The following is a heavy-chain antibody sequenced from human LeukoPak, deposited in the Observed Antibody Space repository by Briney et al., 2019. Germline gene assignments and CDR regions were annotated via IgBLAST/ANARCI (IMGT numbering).Heavy chain of an antibody. Sequence: AGGSLRLSCAASGFTFSSYAMSWVRQAPGKGLEWVSAISGSGGSTYYADSVKGRFTISRDNSKNTLYLQMNSLRAEDTAVYYCAKDDDIVVVPAALDPWGQGTLVTVSS. D-gene: IGHD2-2*01. CDR3: AKDDDIVVVPAALDP. CDR2: ISGSGGST. J-gene: IGHJ5*02. V-gene: IGHV3-23*01. CDR1: GFTFSSYA.